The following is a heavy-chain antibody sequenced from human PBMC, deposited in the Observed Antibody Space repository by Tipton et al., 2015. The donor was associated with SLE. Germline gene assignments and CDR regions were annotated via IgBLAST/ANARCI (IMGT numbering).Heavy chain of an antibody. CDR3: ARENNDRNAFDI. V-gene: IGHV3-66*01. J-gene: IGHJ3*02. CDR2: IYSGGST. CDR1: GFTVSSNY. Sequence: SLRLSCAASGFTVSSNYMSWVRQAPGKGLEWVSVIYSGGSTYYADSVKGRFTISRDNSNNTLFLQMHSLRAEDTAVYYCARENNDRNAFDIWGQGTMVSVSS. D-gene: IGHD1/OR15-1a*01.